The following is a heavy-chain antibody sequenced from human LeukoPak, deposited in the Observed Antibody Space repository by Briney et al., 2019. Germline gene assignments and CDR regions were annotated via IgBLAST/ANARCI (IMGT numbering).Heavy chain of an antibody. CDR3: AKGYDILTGPFDY. J-gene: IGHJ4*02. D-gene: IGHD3-9*01. CDR1: GFTFSTSI. V-gene: IGHV3-43*01. Sequence: GGSLRLSCAASGFTFSTSIMSWVRQAPGKGLEWVSLISWDGDITYYADSVKGRFTISRDNSKNSLYLQMNSLRTEDTALYYCAKGYDILTGPFDYWGQGTLVTVSS. CDR2: ISWDGDIT.